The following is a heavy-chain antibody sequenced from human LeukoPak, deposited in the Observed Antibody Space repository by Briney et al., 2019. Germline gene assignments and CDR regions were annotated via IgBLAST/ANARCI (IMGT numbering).Heavy chain of an antibody. V-gene: IGHV3-23*01. CDR1: GFTFSNYA. D-gene: IGHD2-2*02. CDR2: ISAGGEST. J-gene: IGHJ5*02. CDR3: AKEDSYCSSSSCYSFDP. Sequence: GGSLRLSCAASGFTFSNYAMSWVRQAPGKGLEWVSGISAGGESTYSADSVKGRFTVSRDNSKNTLYVQMNSLRVEDTALYYCAKEDSYCSSSSCYSFDPWGQGTLVTVSS.